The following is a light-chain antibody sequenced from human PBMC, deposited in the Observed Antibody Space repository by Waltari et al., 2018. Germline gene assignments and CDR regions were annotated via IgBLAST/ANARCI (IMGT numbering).Light chain of an antibody. J-gene: IGKJ2*01. CDR3: MQGLQTART. CDR2: LGS. V-gene: IGKV2-28*01. CDR1: QRLLHSNGNNY. Sequence: DIVMTQSPLSLPVTPGEPASISCRSSQRLLHSNGNNYLDWYVQKPGQSPQVLIYLGSNRASGVPDRFSGSGSGTDFTLKISRVEAEDVGVYYCMQGLQTARTFGQGTKLEIK.